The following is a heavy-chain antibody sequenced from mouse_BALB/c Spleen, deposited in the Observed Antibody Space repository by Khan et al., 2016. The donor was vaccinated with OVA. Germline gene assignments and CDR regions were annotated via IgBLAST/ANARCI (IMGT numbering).Heavy chain of an antibody. J-gene: IGHJ3*01. CDR1: GYTFTSYW. V-gene: IGHV1-69*02. D-gene: IGHD3-2*01. Sequence: QVQLQQPGAELVRPGASMKLSCKASGYTFTSYWINWVKQRPGQGLEWIGNVFPSDSNTNYNQKFKDKATLTVDKSSTTAYMQLSCPPSEDAAFYYCTREGGDSAGDVAYWGQGTLVTVSA. CDR2: VFPSDSNT. CDR3: TREGGDSAGDVAY.